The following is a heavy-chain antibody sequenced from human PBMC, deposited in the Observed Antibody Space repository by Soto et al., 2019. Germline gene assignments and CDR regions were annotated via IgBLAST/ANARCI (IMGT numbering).Heavy chain of an antibody. CDR2: INTNTGNP. CDR3: ARANSYYDFWSGPHPSYYYYYMDV. CDR1: GYTFTSYA. D-gene: IGHD3-3*01. Sequence: ASVKVSCKGSGYTFTSYAMNWVRPAPGQGLEWMGWINTNTGNPTYAQGSTGRFVFSLDTSVSTAYLQICSLKAEDTAVYYCARANSYYDFWSGPHPSYYYYYMDVWGKGTTVTVSS. J-gene: IGHJ6*03. V-gene: IGHV7-4-1*01.